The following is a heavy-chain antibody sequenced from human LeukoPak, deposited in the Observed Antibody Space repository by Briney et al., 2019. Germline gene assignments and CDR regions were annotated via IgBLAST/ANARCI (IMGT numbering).Heavy chain of an antibody. CDR1: GFTFSSYG. D-gene: IGHD5-18*01. J-gene: IGHJ4*02. CDR2: ISSSSSYI. V-gene: IGHV3-21*01. CDR3: ARDLGIQLWLRVPDY. Sequence: PGGSLRLSCAASGFTFSSYGMHWVRQAPGKGVEWVSSISSSSSYIYYADSVKGRFTISRDNAKNSLYLQMNSLRAEDTAVYYCARDLGIQLWLRVPDYWGQGTLVTVSS.